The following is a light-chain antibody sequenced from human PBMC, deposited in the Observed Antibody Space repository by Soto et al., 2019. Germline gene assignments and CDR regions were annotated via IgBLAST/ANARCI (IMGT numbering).Light chain of an antibody. J-gene: IGKJ2*01. CDR1: QSVSNKY. V-gene: IGKV3-20*01. Sequence: EVVLTQSPGTLSLSPGERATLSYRASQSVSNKYLAWYQQKPGQAPRLLIFGSSDRATGIPDRFSGSGSGTDFTLTISRLEPEDFAVYYCQQYGSSPPYNFGQGTKLEIK. CDR3: QQYGSSPPYN. CDR2: GSS.